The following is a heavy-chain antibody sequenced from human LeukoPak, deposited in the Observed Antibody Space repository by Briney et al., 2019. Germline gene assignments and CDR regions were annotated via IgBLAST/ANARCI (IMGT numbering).Heavy chain of an antibody. CDR2: IYYSGST. V-gene: IGHV4-59*01. Sequence: SETLSLTCTVSGGSISGYYWSWIRQPPGKGLEWIGYIYYSGSTNYNPSLKSRVTISIDTSKSQFSLKLSSVTAADTAVYYCARGVSYYYDSSGSYYFDYWGQGTLVTVSS. D-gene: IGHD3-22*01. CDR3: ARGVSYYYDSSGSYYFDY. J-gene: IGHJ4*02. CDR1: GGSISGYY.